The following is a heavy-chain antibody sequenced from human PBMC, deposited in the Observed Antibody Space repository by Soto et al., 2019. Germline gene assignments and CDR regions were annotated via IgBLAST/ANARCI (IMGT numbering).Heavy chain of an antibody. CDR1: GGSVSSGSYY. CDR3: ARAEAGTAVNY. V-gene: IGHV4-61*01. Sequence: QVQLQESGPGLVKPSETLSLTCTVSGGSVSSGSYYWSWIRQPPGQGLEWIGYIYYSESTNYNPALTSRVTLSVDTPKNQFSLKLSSVTAADTAVSYVARAEAGTAVNYWGQGTLVTVSS. J-gene: IGHJ4*02. CDR2: IYYSEST. D-gene: IGHD3-10*01.